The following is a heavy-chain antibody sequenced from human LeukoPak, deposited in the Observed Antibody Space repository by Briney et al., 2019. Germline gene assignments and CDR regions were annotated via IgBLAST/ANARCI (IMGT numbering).Heavy chain of an antibody. D-gene: IGHD2-21*01. V-gene: IGHV4-39*01. CDR1: GGSISSSSYY. Sequence: SETLSLTCTVSGGSISSSSYYWGWIRQPPERGLEWIGSIYYSGSTYYNPSLKSRVTISVDTSKNQFSLKLSSVTAADTAVYYCARPYSDAFDIWGQGTMVTVSS. CDR3: ARPYSDAFDI. J-gene: IGHJ3*02. CDR2: IYYSGST.